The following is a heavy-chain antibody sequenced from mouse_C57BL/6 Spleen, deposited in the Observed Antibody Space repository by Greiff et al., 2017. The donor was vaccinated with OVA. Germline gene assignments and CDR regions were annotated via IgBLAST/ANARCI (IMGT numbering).Heavy chain of an antibody. CDR3: ERGEYYYGSSYPYYFDY. Sequence: QVQLQQSGPELVKPGASVKISCKASGYSFTSYYIHWVKQRPGQGLEWIGWIYPGSGNTKYNEKFKGKATLTADTSSSTAYMQLSSLTSEDSAVYSCERGEYYYGSSYPYYFDYWGQGTTLTVSS. V-gene: IGHV1-66*01. J-gene: IGHJ2*01. CDR1: GYSFTSYY. D-gene: IGHD1-1*01. CDR2: IYPGSGNT.